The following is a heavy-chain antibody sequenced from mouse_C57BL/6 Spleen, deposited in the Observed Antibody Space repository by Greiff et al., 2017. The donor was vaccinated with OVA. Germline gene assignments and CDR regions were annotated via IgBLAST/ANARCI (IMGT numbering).Heavy chain of an antibody. J-gene: IGHJ4*01. CDR1: GYAFSSYW. D-gene: IGHD3-2*02. Sequence: QVQLQQPGAELVKPGASVKISCKASGYAFSSYWMNWVKQRPGKGLEWIGQIYPGDGDTNYNGKFKGKATLTADKSSSTAYMQLSSLTSEDSAVYFCAREETAQAPPDYWGQGTSVTVSS. CDR3: AREETAQAPPDY. V-gene: IGHV1-80*01. CDR2: IYPGDGDT.